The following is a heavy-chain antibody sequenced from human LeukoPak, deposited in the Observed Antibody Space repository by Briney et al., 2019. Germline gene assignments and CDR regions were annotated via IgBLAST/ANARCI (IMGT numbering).Heavy chain of an antibody. CDR3: ARPRGGYYDSSGLDAFDI. D-gene: IGHD3-22*01. V-gene: IGHV3-66*02. CDR2: IYSGGST. CDR1: GFTVSSNC. J-gene: IGHJ3*02. Sequence: GGSLRLSCAASGFTVSSNCMSWVRQAPGKGLEWVSVIYSGGSTYYADSVKGRFTISRDNSKNTLYLQMNSLRAEDTAVYYCARPRGGYYDSSGLDAFDIWGQGTMVTVSS.